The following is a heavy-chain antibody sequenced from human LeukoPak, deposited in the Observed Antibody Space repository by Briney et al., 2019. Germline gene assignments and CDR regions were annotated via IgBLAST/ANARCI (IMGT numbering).Heavy chain of an antibody. CDR3: ARGVTTGTTPYYYAMDV. CDR1: GFTFSDYS. CDR2: VYSGGST. D-gene: IGHD1-1*01. Sequence: GGSLRLSCAASGFTFSDYSMNWVRQAAGRGLEWVSVVYSGGSTYYADSVKGRFTISRDNPKNTLYLQMNSLRAEDTAVYYCARGVTTGTTPYYYAMDVWGQGTTVTVSS. J-gene: IGHJ6*02. V-gene: IGHV3-53*01.